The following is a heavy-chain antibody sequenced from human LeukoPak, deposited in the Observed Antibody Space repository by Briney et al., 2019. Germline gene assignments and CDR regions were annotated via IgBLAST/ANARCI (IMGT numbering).Heavy chain of an antibody. Sequence: GGSLRLSCAASGFTVSNNYMSWVRQAPGKGLEWVSVIYSGGSTYNADSVKGRFTISRDNSKNTLYLQMNSLRAEDTAVYYCARSVTTVGLGAFDIWGQGTMVTVSS. V-gene: IGHV3-53*01. CDR1: GFTVSNNY. D-gene: IGHD4-11*01. CDR2: IYSGGST. J-gene: IGHJ3*02. CDR3: ARSVTTVGLGAFDI.